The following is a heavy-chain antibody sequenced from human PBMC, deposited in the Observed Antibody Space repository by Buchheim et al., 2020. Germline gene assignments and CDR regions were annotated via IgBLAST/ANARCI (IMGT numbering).Heavy chain of an antibody. V-gene: IGHV3-33*01. CDR2: IWYDGSNK. CDR3: AREEDGGVDY. J-gene: IGHJ4*02. D-gene: IGHD3-16*01. Sequence: QVHLVESGGGVVQPGRSLRLSCAASGFTFSNYGMHWVRQAPGKGLEWVAGIWYDGSNKYYTDSVKGRFPISRDNSRNTLHLQVDSLRAGDTAVYYCAREEDGGVDYWGQGTL. CDR1: GFTFSNYG.